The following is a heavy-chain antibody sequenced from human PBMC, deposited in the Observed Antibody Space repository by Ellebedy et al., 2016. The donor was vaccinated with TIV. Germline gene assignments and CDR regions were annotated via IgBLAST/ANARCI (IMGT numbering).Heavy chain of an antibody. CDR1: GGTFNTHA. CDR3: ARWGRKVYGSGIPHSYYYGIDV. J-gene: IGHJ6*02. D-gene: IGHD3-10*01. CDR2: IIPRFGAA. Sequence: AASVKVSCKSTGGTFNTHAVNWVRQAPGQGLEWLGGIIPRFGAANNAQKFQGRLSITADESTGPAYLELSSLTSEDTAVYYCARWGRKVYGSGIPHSYYYGIDVWGQGTTVIVSS. V-gene: IGHV1-69*13.